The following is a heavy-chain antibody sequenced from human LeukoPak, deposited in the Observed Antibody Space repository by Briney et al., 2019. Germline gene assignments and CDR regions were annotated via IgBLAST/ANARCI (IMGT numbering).Heavy chain of an antibody. CDR2: IYYSGST. V-gene: IGHV4-39*01. D-gene: IGHD2-21*02. CDR3: TSNEHTTGDIDY. CDR1: GGSISSSSYY. Sequence: SETLSLTCTVSGGSISSSSYYWGWIRQPPGKGLEWIGSIYYSGSTYYNPSLKSRVTISVDTSKNQFSLKLSSVTAADTAVYYYTSNEHTTGDIDYWGQGTLVTVSS. J-gene: IGHJ4*02.